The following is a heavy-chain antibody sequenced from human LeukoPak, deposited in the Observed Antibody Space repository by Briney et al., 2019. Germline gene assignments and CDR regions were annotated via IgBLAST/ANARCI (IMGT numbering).Heavy chain of an antibody. V-gene: IGHV3-7*01. CDR3: ARDPVAARPNYYYMDV. CDR1: GFTFSSYW. D-gene: IGHD6-6*01. CDR2: IKQDGSEE. J-gene: IGHJ6*03. Sequence: GGSLRLSCAASGFTFSSYWMSWVRQAPGKGLEWVANIKQDGSEEYYVDSVKGRFTISRDNAKNSLYLQMDSLRAEDTAVYYCARDPVAARPNYYYMDVWGKGTTVTVSS.